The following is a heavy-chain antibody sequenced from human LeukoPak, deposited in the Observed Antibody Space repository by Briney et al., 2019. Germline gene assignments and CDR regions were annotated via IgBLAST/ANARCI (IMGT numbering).Heavy chain of an antibody. CDR3: ARRAMVIGY. D-gene: IGHD2-8*01. CDR1: GGSISSYY. CDR2: INHSGST. J-gene: IGHJ4*02. V-gene: IGHV4-34*01. Sequence: SETLSLTCTVSGGSISSYYWSWIRQPPGKGLEWIGEINHSGSTNYNPSLKSRVTISVDTSKNQFSLKLSSVTAADTAVYYCARRAMVIGYWGQGTLVTVSS.